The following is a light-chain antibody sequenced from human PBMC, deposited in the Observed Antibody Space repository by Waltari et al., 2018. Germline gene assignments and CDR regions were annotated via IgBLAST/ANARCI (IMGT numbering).Light chain of an antibody. CDR1: QGISNY. CDR3: QHFNNYPF. Sequence: DIQLTQSPSFLSASVGDRVTITCRASQGISNYLAWYQQKPGKAPKLLIYVASTLLSGVPSRFSGSGSGTEFTLTISSLQPEDFATYYCQHFNNYPFFGGGTKVEIK. CDR2: VAS. J-gene: IGKJ4*01. V-gene: IGKV1-9*01.